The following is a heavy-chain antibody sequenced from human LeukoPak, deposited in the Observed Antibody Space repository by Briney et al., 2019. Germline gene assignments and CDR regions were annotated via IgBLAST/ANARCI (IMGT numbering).Heavy chain of an antibody. CDR3: ARPSTHYDLRSGSPTNYYMDV. CDR1: GFTFSSYG. J-gene: IGHJ6*03. Sequence: GRSLRLSCAASGFTFSSYGMHWVRQAPGKGLEWVSVIWNDGSNKYYADSVKGRFTISRDNSKNTVYLQMNSLRAEDTAVYYCARPSTHYDLRSGSPTNYYMDVWGKGTTVTVSS. CDR2: IWNDGSNK. V-gene: IGHV3-33*01. D-gene: IGHD3-3*01.